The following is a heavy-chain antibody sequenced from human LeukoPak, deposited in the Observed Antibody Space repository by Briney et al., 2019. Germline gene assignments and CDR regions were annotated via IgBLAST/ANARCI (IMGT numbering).Heavy chain of an antibody. Sequence: PGGSLRLSCAASGSTFSSYAMSWVRQAPGKGLEWVSAISGSGGSTYYADSVKGRFTISRDNSKNTLYLQMNSLRAEDTAVYYCAKKDCSGGSCYSHFQHWGQGTLVTVSS. D-gene: IGHD2-15*01. CDR3: AKKDCSGGSCYSHFQH. J-gene: IGHJ1*01. V-gene: IGHV3-23*01. CDR1: GSTFSSYA. CDR2: ISGSGGST.